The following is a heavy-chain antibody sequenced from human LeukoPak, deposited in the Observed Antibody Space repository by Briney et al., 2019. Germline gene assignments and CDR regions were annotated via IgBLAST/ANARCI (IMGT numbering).Heavy chain of an antibody. D-gene: IGHD5-12*01. V-gene: IGHV3-74*01. J-gene: IGHJ3*02. CDR3: ARGGYGHGFDI. CDR1: GFSFTNYW. Sequence: GGSLRLSCVASGFSFTNYWMHWVRQAPGKGLVWVSRVDSDGSDTIYADSVRGRFTISRDNAKNTVFLQMNSQRVEDTAVYYCARGGYGHGFDIWGQGTMVTVSS. CDR2: VDSDGSDT.